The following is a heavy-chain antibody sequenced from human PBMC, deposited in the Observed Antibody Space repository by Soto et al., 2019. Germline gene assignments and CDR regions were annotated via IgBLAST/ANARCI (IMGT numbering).Heavy chain of an antibody. CDR3: ARDSIYCSGGSCYPIDAFEI. CDR2: ISSSSSYI. V-gene: IGHV3-21*01. J-gene: IGHJ3*02. Sequence: GGSLRLSCAASGFTFSSYSMNWVRQAPGKGLEWVSSISSSSSYIYYADSVKGRFTISRDNAKNSLCLQMNSLRAEDTAVYYCARDSIYCSGGSCYPIDAFEIWGQGTMVTVSS. D-gene: IGHD2-15*01. CDR1: GFTFSSYS.